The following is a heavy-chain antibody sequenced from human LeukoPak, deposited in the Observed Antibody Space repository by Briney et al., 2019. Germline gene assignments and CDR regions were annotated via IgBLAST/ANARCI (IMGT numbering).Heavy chain of an antibody. CDR1: GYTFTGYY. J-gene: IGHJ1*01. CDR3: ARTEYCSGGSCSRAEYFQH. V-gene: IGHV1-2*02. Sequence: GASVKVSCKASGYTFTGYYMHWVRQAPGQGLEWMGWINPNSGGTNYAQKFQGRVTMTRDTSISTAYMELSRLRSDDTAVYYCARTEYCSGGSCSRAEYFQHWGQGTLVTVSS. D-gene: IGHD2-15*01. CDR2: INPNSGGT.